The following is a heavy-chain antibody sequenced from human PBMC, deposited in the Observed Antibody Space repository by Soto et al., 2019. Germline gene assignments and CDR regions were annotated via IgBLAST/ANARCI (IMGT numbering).Heavy chain of an antibody. CDR2: IYHSGST. Sequence: SETLSLTCAVSGGSISSGGYSWSWIRQPPGKGLEWIGYIYHSGSTYYNPSLKSRVTISVDRSKNQFSLKLSSVTAADTAVYCCARATLTGYRPRPWFDPWGQGTLVTVSS. J-gene: IGHJ5*02. CDR1: GGSISSGGYS. D-gene: IGHD3-9*01. V-gene: IGHV4-30-2*01. CDR3: ARATLTGYRPRPWFDP.